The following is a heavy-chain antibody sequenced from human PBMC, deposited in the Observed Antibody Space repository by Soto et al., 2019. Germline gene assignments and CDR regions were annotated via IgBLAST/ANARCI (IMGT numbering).Heavy chain of an antibody. V-gene: IGHV1-8*01. D-gene: IGHD2-8*01. CDR2: MNPNSGNT. J-gene: IGHJ4*02. CDR3: ARDLMVYVRGN. Sequence: EASVKVSCKASGYTFTSYDISWVRQATGQGLEWMGWMNPNSGNTGYAQKFRGRVTMTRNTSISTAYMELSSLRSDDTAVYYCARDLMVYVRGNWGQGTPVTVSS. CDR1: GYTFTSYD.